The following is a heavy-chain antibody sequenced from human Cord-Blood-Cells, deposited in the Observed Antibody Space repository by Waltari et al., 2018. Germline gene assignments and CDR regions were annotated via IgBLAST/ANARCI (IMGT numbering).Heavy chain of an antibody. V-gene: IGHV4-34*01. D-gene: IGHD3-22*01. CDR1: GGSFSGYY. Sequence: QVQLQQWGSGLLKPSETLSLTCAVYGGSFSGYYWSWIRPPPGKGLEWIGEINHSGSTNYTPSLNSRVTISGDTSKTQFSLKLSSVTAADTAVYYCARRAFYYYDSSGYYYWGQGTLVTVSS. CDR2: INHSGST. J-gene: IGHJ4*02. CDR3: ARRAFYYYDSSGYYY.